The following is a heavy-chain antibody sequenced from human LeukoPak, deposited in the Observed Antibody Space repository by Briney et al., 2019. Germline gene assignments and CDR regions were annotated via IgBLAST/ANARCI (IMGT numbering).Heavy chain of an antibody. V-gene: IGHV4-4*03. CDR3: ARSRAAAGTRDFDY. CDR2: IYHSGST. D-gene: IGHD6-13*01. CDR1: GDSISSSNW. Sequence: PGTLSLTCAVSGDSISSSNWWSWVRQPPGKGLEWIGEIYHSGSTNYNPSLKSRVTISIDKSKNQFSLNLSSVTAADTAVNYCARSRAAAGTRDFDYWGQGTLVAVSS. J-gene: IGHJ4*02.